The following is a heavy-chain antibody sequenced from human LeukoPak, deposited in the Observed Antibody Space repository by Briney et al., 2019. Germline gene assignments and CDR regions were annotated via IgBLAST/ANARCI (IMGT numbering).Heavy chain of an antibody. Sequence: ASVKGSCEASGYTFTSYDFNWVRQATGQRPEWMGWMSPNSGDTGYAQKIQDRVTMTRNTSISTAYMELSSLRSDDTAVYYCARGPPNWGYDYWGPGTLVTVSS. CDR2: MSPNSGDT. CDR3: ARGPPNWGYDY. D-gene: IGHD7-27*01. V-gene: IGHV1-8*01. J-gene: IGHJ4*02. CDR1: GYTFTSYD.